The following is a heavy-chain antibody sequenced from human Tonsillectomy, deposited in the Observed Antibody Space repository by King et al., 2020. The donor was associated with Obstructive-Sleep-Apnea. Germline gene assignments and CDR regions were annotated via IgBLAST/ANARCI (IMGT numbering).Heavy chain of an antibody. V-gene: IGHV3-23*04. CDR1: GFTFSSYA. CDR3: APSPRATAMGV. J-gene: IGHJ4*02. Sequence: QLVQSGGDLVQPGGSLRLSCAASGFTFSSYAMNWVRQAPGKGLEWVSGISSSGGNTYCADSVKGRFTISRDNSKNTLYLQMISLGVEDTAVYYCAPSPRATAMGVWGQGTLVTVSS. D-gene: IGHD5-18*01. CDR2: ISSSGGNT.